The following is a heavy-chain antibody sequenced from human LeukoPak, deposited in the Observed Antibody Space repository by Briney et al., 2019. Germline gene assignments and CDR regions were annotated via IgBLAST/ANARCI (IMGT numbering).Heavy chain of an antibody. Sequence: SQTLSLTCTVSGGSISSGDYYWSWIRQPPGKGLEWIGYIYYSGSTYYNPSLKSRVTISVDTSKNQFSLKLSSVTAADTAVYYCARVSSYGDSYAYWGQGTLVTVSS. CDR1: GGSISSGDYY. V-gene: IGHV4-30-4*08. J-gene: IGHJ4*02. D-gene: IGHD3-10*01. CDR2: IYYSGST. CDR3: ARVSSYGDSYAY.